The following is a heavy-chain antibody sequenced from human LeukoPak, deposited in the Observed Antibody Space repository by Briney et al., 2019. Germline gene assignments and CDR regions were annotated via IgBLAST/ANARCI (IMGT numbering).Heavy chain of an antibody. CDR2: IYYSGST. J-gene: IGHJ4*02. V-gene: IGHV4-59*01. CDR3: ASTYDSSGYYGYYFDY. D-gene: IGHD3-22*01. CDR1: GGSIISYY. Sequence: SETLSLTCSVSGGSIISYYWSWIRQPPGKGLEWIGYIYYSGSTNYNPSLKSRVTISVDTSKNQFSLKLSSVTAADTAVYYCASTYDSSGYYGYYFDYWGQGTLVTVSS.